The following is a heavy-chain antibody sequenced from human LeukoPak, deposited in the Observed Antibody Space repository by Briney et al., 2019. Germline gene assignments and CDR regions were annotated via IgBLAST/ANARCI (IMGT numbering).Heavy chain of an antibody. D-gene: IGHD5-12*01. Sequence: SQTLSLTCAISGDSVSSNSAGWNWIRQSPSRGLEWLGRTYYRSKWYNEYAVSVKSRITINPDTSKNQFSLQLNSVTPEDTAVYYCAREDSRDIVATTFDYWGQGTLVTVSS. CDR1: GDSVSSNSAG. V-gene: IGHV6-1*01. CDR2: TYYRSKWYN. J-gene: IGHJ4*02. CDR3: AREDSRDIVATTFDY.